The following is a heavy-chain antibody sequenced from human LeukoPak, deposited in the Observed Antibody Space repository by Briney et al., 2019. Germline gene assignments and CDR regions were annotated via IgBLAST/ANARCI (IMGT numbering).Heavy chain of an antibody. Sequence: GGSLRLSCAASGFSFSTCAMNWVRQAPGKGLEWVSTVSGGGDGALYADSVKGRFTISRDNSKNTLFLQMNSLRAEDTAVYYCAKRTRGYSYGTLDYWGQGTLVTVSS. V-gene: IGHV3-23*01. D-gene: IGHD5-18*01. CDR3: AKRTRGYSYGTLDY. CDR2: VSGGGDGA. J-gene: IGHJ4*02. CDR1: GFSFSTCA.